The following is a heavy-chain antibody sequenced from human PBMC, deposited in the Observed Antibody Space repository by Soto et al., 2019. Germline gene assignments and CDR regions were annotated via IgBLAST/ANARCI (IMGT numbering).Heavy chain of an antibody. CDR3: ARESVIGSYYYDSSGYHDAFDI. V-gene: IGHV4-31*03. D-gene: IGHD3-22*01. J-gene: IGHJ3*02. CDR2: IYYSGST. Sequence: SETLSLTCTVSGGSISSGGYYWSWIRQHPGKGLEWIGYIYYSGSTYYNPSLKSRVTISVDTSKNQFSLKLSSVTAADTAVYYCARESVIGSYYYDSSGYHDAFDIWGQGTMVTVSS. CDR1: GGSISSGGYY.